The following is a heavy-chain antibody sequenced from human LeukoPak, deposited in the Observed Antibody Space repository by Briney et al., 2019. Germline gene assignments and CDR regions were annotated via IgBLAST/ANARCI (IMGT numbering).Heavy chain of an antibody. V-gene: IGHV4-39*01. CDR2: IYYSGST. CDR1: GGSISSSSYY. Sequence: SETLSLTCTVSGGSISSSSYYWGWIRQPPGKGLEWMGSIYYSGSTYYNPSLKSRVTISVDTSKNQFSLKLSSVTAADTAVYYCARRAGYSSGWYRTTFDYWGQGTLVTVSS. J-gene: IGHJ4*02. CDR3: ARRAGYSSGWYRTTFDY. D-gene: IGHD6-19*01.